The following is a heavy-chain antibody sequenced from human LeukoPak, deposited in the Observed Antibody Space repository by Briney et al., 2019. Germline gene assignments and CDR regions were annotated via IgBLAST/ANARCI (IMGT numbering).Heavy chain of an antibody. D-gene: IGHD3-3*01. CDR2: IYSGGST. J-gene: IGHJ6*02. V-gene: IGHV3-53*01. CDR3: ATGGGTYDFWSGYYPPYYYYYGMDV. CDR1: GFTVSSNY. Sequence: GGSLRLSCAASGFTVSSNYMSWVRQAPGKGLEWVSVIYSGGSTYYADSVKGRFTISRDNSKNTLYLQVNSLRAEDTAVYYCATGGGTYDFWSGYYPPYYYYYGMDVWGQGTTVTVSS.